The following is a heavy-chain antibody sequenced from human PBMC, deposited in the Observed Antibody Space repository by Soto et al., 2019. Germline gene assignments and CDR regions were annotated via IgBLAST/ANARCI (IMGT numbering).Heavy chain of an antibody. V-gene: IGHV3-23*01. Sequence: PGGSLRLSCAASGFTFSSYAMSWVRQAPGKGLEWVSAISGSGGSTYYADSVKGRFTISRDNSKNTLYLQMNSLRAEDTAVYYCAKDPRVGAQAPAAFDIWGQGTMVTVSS. J-gene: IGHJ3*02. CDR1: GFTFSSYA. D-gene: IGHD1-26*01. CDR2: ISGSGGST. CDR3: AKDPRVGAQAPAAFDI.